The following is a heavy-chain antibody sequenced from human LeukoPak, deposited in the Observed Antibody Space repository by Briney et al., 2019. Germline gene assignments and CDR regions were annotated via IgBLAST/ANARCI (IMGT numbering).Heavy chain of an antibody. CDR1: GFTFSSYA. CDR2: ISYDGSNK. CDR3: TTDEMGHYYDFWSGYFY. V-gene: IGHV3-30-3*01. J-gene: IGHJ4*02. D-gene: IGHD3-3*01. Sequence: GGSLRLSCAASGFTFSSYAMHWVRQAPGKGLEWVAVISYDGSNKYYADSVKGRFTISRDNSKNTLYLQMNSLKTEDTAVYYCTTDEMGHYYDFWSGYFYWGQGTLVTVSS.